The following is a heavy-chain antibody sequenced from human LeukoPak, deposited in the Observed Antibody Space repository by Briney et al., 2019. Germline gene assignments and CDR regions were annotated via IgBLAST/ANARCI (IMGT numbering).Heavy chain of an antibody. D-gene: IGHD3-3*01. CDR2: INHSGST. Sequence: SETLSLTCAVHGGSFSGYYWSWIRQPPGKGLEWIGEINHSGSTNYNPSLKSRVTISVDTSKNQFSLKLSSVTAADTAVYYCATYIPRRVYYFDYWGQGTLVTVSS. J-gene: IGHJ4*02. V-gene: IGHV4-34*01. CDR1: GGSFSGYY. CDR3: ATYIPRRVYYFDY.